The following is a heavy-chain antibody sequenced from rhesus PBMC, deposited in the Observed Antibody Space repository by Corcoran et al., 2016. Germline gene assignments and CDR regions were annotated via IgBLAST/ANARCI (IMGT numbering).Heavy chain of an antibody. J-gene: IGHJ4*01. CDR2: LSGSSGST. D-gene: IGHD2-27*01. CDR3: ARDGGYLLFDY. V-gene: IGHV4-65*01. CDR1: GGSVRSSNW. Sequence: QVQLQESGPGLVKPSETLSLTCAVSGGSVRSSNWWSWIRQPPGKGLEWIGYLSGSSGSTYYNPSLKSRVAISTDTSKNQFSLKLSSVTAADTAVYYCARDGGYLLFDYWGQGVLVTVSS.